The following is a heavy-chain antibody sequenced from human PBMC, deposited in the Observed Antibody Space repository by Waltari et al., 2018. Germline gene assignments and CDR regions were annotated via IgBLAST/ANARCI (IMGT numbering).Heavy chain of an antibody. Sequence: QVQLVQSGAEVKKPGASVKVSCKASGYTFTSYDINWVRQATGQGLEWMGWMNPNSGNTGYAQKYQCRVTMTRKTSIRTAYMELSSLRSEDTAVYYCARRKGVVAAKYYYYMDVWGKGTTVTVSS. CDR1: GYTFTSYD. CDR2: MNPNSGNT. D-gene: IGHD2-15*01. V-gene: IGHV1-8*01. CDR3: ARRKGVVAAKYYYYMDV. J-gene: IGHJ6*03.